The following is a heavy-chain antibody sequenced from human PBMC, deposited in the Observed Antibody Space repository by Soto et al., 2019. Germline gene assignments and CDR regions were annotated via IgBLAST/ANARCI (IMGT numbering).Heavy chain of an antibody. CDR2: IRSTSSII. J-gene: IGHJ3*02. V-gene: IGHV3-48*01. CDR3: VREFGSGWNDDAFDI. CDR1: GFAFSNYN. D-gene: IGHD6-19*01. Sequence: SLRLSCAASGFAFSNYNMNWVRQAPGKGLEWVSYIRSTSSIIEYADSVKGRFTISRDNADNSLYLQMNSLRAEDTAVYYCVREFGSGWNDDAFDIWGQGTMVTVSS.